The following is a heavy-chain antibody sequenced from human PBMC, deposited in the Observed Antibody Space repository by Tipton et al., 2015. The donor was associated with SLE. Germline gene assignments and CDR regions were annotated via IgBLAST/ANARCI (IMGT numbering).Heavy chain of an antibody. D-gene: IGHD6-13*01. V-gene: IGHV4-34*01. CDR1: GGSFSGYY. CDR2: ISHRGST. CDR3: ARDRRLIAAPSFWWYFDL. J-gene: IGHJ2*01. Sequence: TLSLTCAVYGGSFSGYYWSWIRQPPGKGLEWIGEISHRGSTNYNPSLKSRVTISADTSKNQFSLKLSSVTAADTAVYYCARDRRLIAAPSFWWYFDLWGRGTLVTVSS.